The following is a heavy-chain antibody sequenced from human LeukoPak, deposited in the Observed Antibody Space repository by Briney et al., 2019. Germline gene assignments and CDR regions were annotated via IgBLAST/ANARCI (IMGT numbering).Heavy chain of an antibody. CDR1: GFTFSDHY. J-gene: IGHJ6*02. D-gene: IGHD3-10*02. CDR3: ARGPPSTYNYVYGMDV. CDR2: TRNKAKGYTT. Sequence: QPGGSLRLSCVASGFTFSDHYMDWVRPAPGKGLEWVGRTRNKAKGYTTEYAASVKGRVTISRDDSKNSMYLQMNSLKSEDTALYYCARGPPSTYNYVYGMDVWGQGTTVTVFS. V-gene: IGHV3-72*01.